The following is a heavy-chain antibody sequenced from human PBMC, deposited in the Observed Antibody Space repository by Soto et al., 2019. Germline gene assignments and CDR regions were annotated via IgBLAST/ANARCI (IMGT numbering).Heavy chain of an antibody. CDR3: AKADCGGGSCYHFDY. D-gene: IGHD2-15*01. CDR2: ISGRGVIT. CDR1: GFTFSSYP. J-gene: IGHJ4*02. V-gene: IGHV3-23*01. Sequence: GGSLRLSCAASGFTFSSYPMSWVRQAPGKGLEWVSAISGRGVITYYADSVKGRFTISRDNSKTTLFLQMNSLRAEDTAVYYCAKADCGGGSCYHFDYWGQGTLVTVSS.